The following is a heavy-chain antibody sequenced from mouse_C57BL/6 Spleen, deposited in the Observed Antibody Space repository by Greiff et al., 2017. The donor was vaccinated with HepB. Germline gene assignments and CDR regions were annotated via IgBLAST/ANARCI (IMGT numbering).Heavy chain of an antibody. D-gene: IGHD4-1*01. V-gene: IGHV1-69*01. CDR3: ARGTGAFAY. Sequence: VQLQQPGAELVMPGASVKLSCKASGYTFTSYWMHWVKQRPGQGLEWIGEIDPSDSYTNYNQKFKGKSTLTVDKSSSTAYMQLSSLTSEDSAVYYCARGTGAFAYWGQETLVTVSA. J-gene: IGHJ3*01. CDR2: IDPSDSYT. CDR1: GYTFTSYW.